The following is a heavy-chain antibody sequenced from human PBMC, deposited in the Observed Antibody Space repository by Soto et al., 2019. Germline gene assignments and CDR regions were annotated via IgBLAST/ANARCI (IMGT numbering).Heavy chain of an antibody. Sequence: SETLSLTCTVSGDSMSSSNWWNWVRQPPGKGLEWIGEAHHSGRTNYNPSLKTRVTISVDRSQNLFSLKLASVTAADTAVYYRVRYEATALDYWGQGILVTVSS. CDR3: VRYEATALDY. CDR2: AHHSGRT. V-gene: IGHV4-4*02. D-gene: IGHD3-16*01. J-gene: IGHJ4*02. CDR1: GDSMSSSNW.